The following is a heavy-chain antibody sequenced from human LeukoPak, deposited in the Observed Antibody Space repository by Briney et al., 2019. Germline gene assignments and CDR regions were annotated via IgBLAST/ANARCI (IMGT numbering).Heavy chain of an antibody. Sequence: GGSLRLSCAASGFTFSSYGMHWVRQAPGKGLEWVAAIIYDGSNKYYADSVKGRFTISRDNSKNTLDLQMSSLRAEDTAVYYCAKDPSYTAAGIDYWGQGTLVTVSS. CDR2: IIYDGSNK. CDR3: AKDPSYTAAGIDY. V-gene: IGHV3-30*18. D-gene: IGHD6-13*01. J-gene: IGHJ4*02. CDR1: GFTFSSYG.